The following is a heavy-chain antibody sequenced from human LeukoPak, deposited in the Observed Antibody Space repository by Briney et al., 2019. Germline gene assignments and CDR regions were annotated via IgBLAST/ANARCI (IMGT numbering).Heavy chain of an antibody. J-gene: IGHJ6*02. CDR3: ARGGGGSCYSLLTCYYYGMDV. V-gene: IGHV4-38-2*02. CDR1: GYSISSGYY. D-gene: IGHD2-15*01. CDR2: IYHSGST. Sequence: PSETLSLTCTVSGYSISSGYYWGWIRQPPGKGLEWIGSIYHSGSTYYNPSLKSRVTISVDTSKNQFSLKLSSVTAADTAVYYCARGGGGSCYSLLTCYYYGMDVWGQGTTVTVSS.